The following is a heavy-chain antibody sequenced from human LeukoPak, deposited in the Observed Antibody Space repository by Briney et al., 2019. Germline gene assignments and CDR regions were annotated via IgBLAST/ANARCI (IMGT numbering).Heavy chain of an antibody. D-gene: IGHD3-22*01. CDR2: ISYDGSNK. J-gene: IGHJ2*01. Sequence: GGSLRLSCAASGFTFSSYAMHWVRQAPGKGLEWVAVISYDGSNKYYADSVKGRFTISRDNSKNTPYLQMNSLRAEDTAVYYCAREAYYYDSSGYYHYWYFDLWGRGTLVTVSS. CDR1: GFTFSSYA. CDR3: AREAYYYDSSGYYHYWYFDL. V-gene: IGHV3-30-3*01.